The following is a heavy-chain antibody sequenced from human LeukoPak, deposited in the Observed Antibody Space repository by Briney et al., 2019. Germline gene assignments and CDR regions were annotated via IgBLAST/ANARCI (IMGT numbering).Heavy chain of an antibody. V-gene: IGHV4-34*01. CDR3: AKGLQLGWFDP. J-gene: IGHJ5*02. D-gene: IGHD5-24*01. CDR2: INHSGST. CDR1: GGSFSGYY. Sequence: SETLSLTCAVYGGSFSGYYWSWIRQSPGKGLEWIGEINHSGSTNYNPSLKSRVTISVDTSKNQFSLKLSSVTAADTAVYYCAKGLQLGWFDPWGQGTLVTVSS.